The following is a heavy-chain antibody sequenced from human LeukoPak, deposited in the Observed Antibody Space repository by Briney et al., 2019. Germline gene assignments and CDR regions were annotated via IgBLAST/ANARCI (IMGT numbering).Heavy chain of an antibody. J-gene: IGHJ4*02. CDR2: IIPIFGTA. CDR1: GGTFSSYA. CDR3: ARRGNSGYLFFDY. D-gene: IGHD5-12*01. Sequence: GASVKVSCKASGGTFSSYAISWVRQAPGQGLEWMGGIIPIFGTANYAQKFQGRVTITADESTSTAYMELSSLRSEDTAVYYCARRGNSGYLFFDYWGQGTLVTVSS. V-gene: IGHV1-69*13.